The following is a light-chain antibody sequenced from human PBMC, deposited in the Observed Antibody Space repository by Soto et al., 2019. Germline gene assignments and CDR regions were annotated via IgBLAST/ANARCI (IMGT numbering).Light chain of an antibody. CDR3: CSYAGSTTYVV. CDR1: SSDVGSYNL. J-gene: IGLJ2*01. CDR2: EVS. V-gene: IGLV2-23*02. Sequence: QSVLTQPASGTGSPGQSITISYTGTSSDVGSYNLVSWYQQHPGKAPKLMIYEVSKRPSGVSNRFSGSKSGNTASLTISGLQAEDEADYYCCSYAGSTTYVVFGGGTKVTVL.